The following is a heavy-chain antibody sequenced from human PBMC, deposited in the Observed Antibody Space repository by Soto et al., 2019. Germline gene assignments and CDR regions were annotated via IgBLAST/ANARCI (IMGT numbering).Heavy chain of an antibody. V-gene: IGHV3-48*02. CDR3: ARDFTYYDFWSGYSVFYGMDV. D-gene: IGHD3-3*01. CDR1: GFTFSSYS. J-gene: IGHJ6*02. Sequence: HPGGSLRLSCAASGFTFSSYSMNWVRQAPGKGLEWVSYISSSSSTIYYADSVKGRFTISRDNAKNSLYLQTNSLRDEDTAVYYCARDFTYYDFWSGYSVFYGMDVWGQGTTVTVSS. CDR2: ISSSSSTI.